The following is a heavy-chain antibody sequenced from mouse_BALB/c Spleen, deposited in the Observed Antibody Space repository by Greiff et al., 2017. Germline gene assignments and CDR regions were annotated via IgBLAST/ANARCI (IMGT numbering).Heavy chain of an antibody. CDR1: GYSFTGYF. D-gene: IGHD2-1*01. CDR2: INPYNGDT. V-gene: IGHV1-20*02. CDR3: ARMGGNFYYFDY. J-gene: IGHJ2*01. Sequence: EVMLVESGPELVKPGASVKISCKASGYSFTGYFMNWVMQSHGKSLEWIGRINPYNGDTFYNQKFKGKATLTVDKSSSTAHMELRSLASEDSAVYYCARMGGNFYYFDYWGQGTTLTVSS.